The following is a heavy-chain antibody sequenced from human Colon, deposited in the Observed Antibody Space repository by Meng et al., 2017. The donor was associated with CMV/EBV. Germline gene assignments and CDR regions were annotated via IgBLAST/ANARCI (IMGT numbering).Heavy chain of an antibody. V-gene: IGHV1-2*02. D-gene: IGHD3-10*01. CDR3: ARDLRVWFGEFKN. J-gene: IGHJ4*02. Sequence: VQLVPAGAGVKKPGAYVTVSCKASGYTFTGYYMHWVRQAPGQGLEWMGWINPNSGGTNYAQKFQGRVTMTRDTSISTAYMELSRLRSDDTAVYYCARDLRVWFGEFKNWGQGTLVTVSS. CDR1: GYTFTGYY. CDR2: INPNSGGT.